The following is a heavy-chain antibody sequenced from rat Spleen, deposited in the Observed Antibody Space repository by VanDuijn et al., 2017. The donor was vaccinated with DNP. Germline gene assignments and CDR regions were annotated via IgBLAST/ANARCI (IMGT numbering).Heavy chain of an antibody. CDR1: GFSLTSYT. V-gene: IGHV2-1*01. Sequence: QVQLQESGPGLVQPSQTLSLTCTVSGFSLTSYTIHWVRQPPGKGLEGIGRIQHDGTTDYNSALSSRLKIDRDTSQRQVFLKMNSVQTEDTAIYFCARSRTGMTGWFGYWGQGALVTVSS. CDR2: IQHDGTT. CDR3: ARSRTGMTGWFGY. J-gene: IGHJ3*01. D-gene: IGHD1-7*01.